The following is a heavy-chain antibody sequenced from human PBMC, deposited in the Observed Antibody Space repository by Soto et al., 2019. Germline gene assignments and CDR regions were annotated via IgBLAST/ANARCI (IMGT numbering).Heavy chain of an antibody. V-gene: IGHV1-2*02. Sequence: ASLKVSCNASGYTFSGYYIHWVRQAPGQGLEWMGWINPNSGGTNYAQKFQGRVTMTRDTSISTAYMELSRLRSDDTAVYYCARDLGSGWYDYWGQGTLVTVSS. D-gene: IGHD6-19*01. CDR2: INPNSGGT. CDR1: GYTFSGYY. J-gene: IGHJ4*02. CDR3: ARDLGSGWYDY.